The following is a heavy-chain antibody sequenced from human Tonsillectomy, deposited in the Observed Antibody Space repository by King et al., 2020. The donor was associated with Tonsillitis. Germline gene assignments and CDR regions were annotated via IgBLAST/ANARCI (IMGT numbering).Heavy chain of an antibody. CDR1: GLTVSASI. D-gene: IGHD6-19*01. CDR3: AREAYSSGRCGIFDI. CDR2: VAHDGNSK. V-gene: IGHV3-30*01. J-gene: IGHJ3*02. Sequence: VQLVESGGGVVQPGGSLRLSCAASGLTVSASIIHWVRQTPGKGLEWVALVAHDGNSKNYAGTMKGRFTISGDTSQNTVYLQMNSLRAEDTAVYYCAREAYSSGRCGIFDIWGQGTKVTVSS.